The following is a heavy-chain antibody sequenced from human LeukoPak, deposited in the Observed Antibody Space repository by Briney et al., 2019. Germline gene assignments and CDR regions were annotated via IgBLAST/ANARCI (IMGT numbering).Heavy chain of an antibody. CDR2: LRSGGNDK. CDR3: AKDLFGSGSYEY. Sequence: SGGSLRLSCAASGFSFSTADMHWVRQAPGKGLEWVAFLRSGGNDKYYAGSVKGRLTISRDNSKNTLFLQMNSLRAEDTTVYYCAKDLFGSGSYEYWGQGTLVTVSS. D-gene: IGHD3-10*01. J-gene: IGHJ4*02. CDR1: GFSFSTAD. V-gene: IGHV3-30*02.